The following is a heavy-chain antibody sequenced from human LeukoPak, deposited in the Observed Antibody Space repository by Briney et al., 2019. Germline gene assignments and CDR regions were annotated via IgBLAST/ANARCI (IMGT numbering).Heavy chain of an antibody. J-gene: IGHJ4*02. V-gene: IGHV3-7*04. D-gene: IGHD3-3*01. CDR3: ARVLYDFWSRVFDY. CDR1: GFTFSSYW. CDR2: IKQDGSEK. Sequence: GGSLRLSCAASGFTFSSYWMSWVRQAPGKGLEWVANIKQDGSEKYYVDSVKGRFTISRDNAKNSLYLQMNSLRAEDTAVYYCARVLYDFWSRVFDYWGQGTLVTVSS.